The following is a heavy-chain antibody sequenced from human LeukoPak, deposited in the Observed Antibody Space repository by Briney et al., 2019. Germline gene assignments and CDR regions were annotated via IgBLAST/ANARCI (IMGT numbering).Heavy chain of an antibody. CDR3: ARGYMDV. CDR1: GGSISSYY. CDR2: IYTSGST. V-gene: IGHV4-4*09. J-gene: IGHJ6*03. Sequence: SETLSLTCTVSGGSISSYYWSWTRQPPGKGLEWIGYIYTSGSTNYNPSLKSRVTISVDTSKNQFSLKLSSVTAADTAVYYCARGYMDVWGKGTTVTVSS.